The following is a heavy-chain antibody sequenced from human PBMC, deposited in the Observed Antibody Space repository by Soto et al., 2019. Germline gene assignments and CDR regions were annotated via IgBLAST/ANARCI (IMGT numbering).Heavy chain of an antibody. CDR3: ARGISKYSSWYEPHPWFDA. V-gene: IGHV4-30-4*08. CDR1: GGSISTNNFY. Sequence: SETLSLTCTISGGSISTNNFYWGWIRQPPGKGLEWIGYLYFNGGTQYNPSLRSPISMSLDTSKKHFSLKMRSVTGADTAVYYCARGISKYSSWYEPHPWFDAWGQGALVTVSS. D-gene: IGHD6-13*01. CDR2: LYFNGGT. J-gene: IGHJ5*02.